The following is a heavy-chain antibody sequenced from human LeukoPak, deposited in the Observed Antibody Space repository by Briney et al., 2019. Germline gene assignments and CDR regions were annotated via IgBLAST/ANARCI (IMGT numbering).Heavy chain of an antibody. CDR1: GFTVSSNY. D-gene: IGHD2-15*01. Sequence: GGSLRLSCAASGFTVSSNYMSWVRQAPGKGLEWVSVIYSGGSTCYADSVKGRFTISRDNSKNTLYLQMNSLRAEDTAVYYCARDSAQGGSDAFDIWGQGTMVTVSS. CDR3: ARDSAQGGSDAFDI. J-gene: IGHJ3*02. V-gene: IGHV3-53*01. CDR2: IYSGGST.